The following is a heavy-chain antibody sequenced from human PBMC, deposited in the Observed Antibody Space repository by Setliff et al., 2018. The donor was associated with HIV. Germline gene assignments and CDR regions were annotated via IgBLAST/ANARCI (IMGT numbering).Heavy chain of an antibody. Sequence: NPSETLSLTCAVYGGSFSGYCWSWIRQPPGEGLEWIGEIQHSGRINYNPSLRSRVTTSVDTSKNQFSLRLRSVTAADTAVYYCARVSCSSWYSIPRYYYYSMDVW. V-gene: IGHV4-34*01. CDR1: GGSFSGYC. J-gene: IGHJ6*03. CDR3: ARVSCSSWYSIPRYYYYSMDV. CDR2: IQHSGRI. D-gene: IGHD6-13*01.